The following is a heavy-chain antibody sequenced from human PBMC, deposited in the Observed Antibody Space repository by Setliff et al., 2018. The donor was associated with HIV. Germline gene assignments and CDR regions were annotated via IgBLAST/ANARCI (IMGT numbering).Heavy chain of an antibody. D-gene: IGHD6-19*01. V-gene: IGHV1-46*01. CDR2: INPSGGST. CDR1: GYTFTSQS. Sequence: WASVKVSCKASGYTFTSQSIHWVRQDPGQGVEWMGVINPSGGSTGYAEKFQGRATMTRDTSANVVYLELRSLRSADTAKYYCARNFGGSGWYYFDYWGQGNLGTVSS. J-gene: IGHJ4*02. CDR3: ARNFGGSGWYYFDY.